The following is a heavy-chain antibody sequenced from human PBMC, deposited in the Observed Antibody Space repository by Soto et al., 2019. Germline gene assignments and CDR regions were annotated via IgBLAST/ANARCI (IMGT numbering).Heavy chain of an antibody. CDR2: IIPIFGTA. V-gene: IGHV1-69*12. D-gene: IGHD7-27*01. J-gene: IGHJ6*02. CDR3: AREGRRKLGMGYYYGMDV. CDR1: GGTFSSYA. Sequence: QVQLVQSGAEVKKPGSSVKVSCKASGGTFSSYAISWVRQAPGQGLEWMGGIIPIFGTANYAQKFQGRVTITADESTITAYMELSSLRSEDTAVYYCAREGRRKLGMGYYYGMDVWGHGTTATVSS.